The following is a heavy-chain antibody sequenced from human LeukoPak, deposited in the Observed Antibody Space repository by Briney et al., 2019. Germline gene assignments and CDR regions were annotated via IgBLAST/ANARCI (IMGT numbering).Heavy chain of an antibody. V-gene: IGHV4-59*08. J-gene: IGHJ4*02. D-gene: IGHD6-13*01. CDR1: GGSFSGYY. CDR2: IYYSGST. Sequence: SETLSLTCAVYGGSFSGYYWSWIRQPPGKGLEWIGYIYYSGSTNYNPSLKSRVTISVDTSKNQFSLKLSSVTAADTAVYYCARHKMGIAAAGTVYYFDYWGQGTLVTVSS. CDR3: ARHKMGIAAAGTVYYFDY.